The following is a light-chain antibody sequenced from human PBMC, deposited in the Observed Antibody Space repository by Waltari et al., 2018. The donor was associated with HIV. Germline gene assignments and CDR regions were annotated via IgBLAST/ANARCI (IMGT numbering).Light chain of an antibody. CDR3: TSYAGSFKGVV. J-gene: IGLJ2*01. V-gene: IGLV6-57*03. CDR2: EDK. Sequence: NFMLIQPHSVSESPGKTVTLSCTRSGGSIASNFVQWFQQRPGSAPTTVIFEDKVRPSGVPDRFAGSKSGNTASLTVSGLQAEDEADYFCTSYAGSFKGVVFGGGTKLTVL. CDR1: GGSIASNF.